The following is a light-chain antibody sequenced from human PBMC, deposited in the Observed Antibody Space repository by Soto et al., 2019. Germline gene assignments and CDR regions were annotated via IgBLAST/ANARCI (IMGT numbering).Light chain of an antibody. V-gene: IGKV4-1*01. Sequence: DIVMTQSPDSLAVSLGEGATFNCKSSQSVLYSSNNKNYLAWYQQKPGQPPNLLIYWASTRESGVPDRFSGSGSGTDFTLTISSLQAEDVAVYYCQQYYSTPYTFGQGTKLEIK. J-gene: IGKJ2*01. CDR3: QQYYSTPYT. CDR2: WAS. CDR1: QSVLYSSNNKNY.